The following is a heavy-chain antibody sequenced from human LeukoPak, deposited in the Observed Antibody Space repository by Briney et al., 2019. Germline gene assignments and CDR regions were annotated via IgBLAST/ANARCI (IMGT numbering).Heavy chain of an antibody. V-gene: IGHV4-39*01. CDR1: GGSISSSSYY. D-gene: IGHD5-12*01. Sequence: PSETLSLTRPVSGGSISSSSYYWDWIRQSPGKGLEWIGNIYSGGSTYYTPSLKSRVTISVDTSKNQFSLKLSSVTAADTAIYFCARHSRSGSGGYENAFDIWGQGTMVTVSS. J-gene: IGHJ3*02. CDR2: IYSGGST. CDR3: ARHSRSGSGGYENAFDI.